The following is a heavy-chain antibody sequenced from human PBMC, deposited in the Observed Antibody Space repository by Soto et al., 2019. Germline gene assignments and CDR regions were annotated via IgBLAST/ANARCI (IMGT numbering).Heavy chain of an antibody. Sequence: XGSLKLSCATSGFTFSKAWVGWVRQAPGKGLEWVGRIMSKTDGGTTDYAAPVKGRFTISRDDPKSTLYLQMNSLKTEDTAFYYCTTDSGMSPYSFDYWGQGTLVTVSS. CDR2: IMSKTDGGTT. CDR3: TTDSGMSPYSFDY. V-gene: IGHV3-15*01. CDR1: GFTFSKAW. J-gene: IGHJ4*02. D-gene: IGHD1-26*01.